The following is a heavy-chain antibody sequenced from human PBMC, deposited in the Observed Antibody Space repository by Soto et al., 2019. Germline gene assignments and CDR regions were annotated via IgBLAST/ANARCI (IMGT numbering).Heavy chain of an antibody. CDR2: IIPIFGTA. CDR1: GGTFSSYA. CDR3: ARHFFGDYDSSGPKYYFDY. V-gene: IGHV1-69*13. Sequence: SVKVSCKASGGTFSSYAISWVRQAPGQGLEWMGGIIPIFGTANYAQKFQGRVTITADESTSTAYMELSSLRSEDTAVYYCARHFFGDYDSSGPKYYFDYWGQGTLVTVS. D-gene: IGHD3-22*01. J-gene: IGHJ4*02.